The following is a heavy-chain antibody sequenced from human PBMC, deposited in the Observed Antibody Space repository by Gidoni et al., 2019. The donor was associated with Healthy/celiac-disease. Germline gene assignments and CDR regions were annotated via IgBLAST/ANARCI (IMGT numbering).Heavy chain of an antibody. CDR2: INGDGSTT. V-gene: IGHV3-74*01. D-gene: IGHD1-26*01. J-gene: IGHJ4*02. Sequence: EVQLVESGGGLVQPGGSLRLSCAASEFPFSCYWVHWVRQAPGKGLVWVSSINGDGSTTNYADSVKGRFTISRDNAKNSVYLQMNSLRAEDAALYYCARCGSYYDPLDSWGQGTLVTVSS. CDR3: ARCGSYYDPLDS. CDR1: EFPFSCYW.